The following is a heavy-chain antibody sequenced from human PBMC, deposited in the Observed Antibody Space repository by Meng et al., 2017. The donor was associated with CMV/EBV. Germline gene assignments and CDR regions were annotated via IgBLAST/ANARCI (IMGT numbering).Heavy chain of an antibody. CDR2: IYSGGST. CDR3: ARDTLYCSSTSCYPRSRYFDL. J-gene: IGHJ2*01. D-gene: IGHD2-2*01. CDR1: GFTVSSNY. Sequence: GESLKISCAASGFTVSSNYMSWVRQAPGKGLEWVSVIYSGGSTYYPDSVKGRFTISRDNSKNTLYLQMNSLRAEDTAVYYCARDTLYCSSTSCYPRSRYFDLWGRGTLVTVSS. V-gene: IGHV3-53*01.